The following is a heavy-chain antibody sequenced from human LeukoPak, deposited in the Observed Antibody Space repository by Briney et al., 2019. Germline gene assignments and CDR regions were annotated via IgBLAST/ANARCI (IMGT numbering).Heavy chain of an antibody. J-gene: IGHJ3*02. CDR1: GFTFSSYD. CDR2: IGTAGDT. D-gene: IGHD1-26*01. CDR3: ARGGSIVGATDAFDI. V-gene: IGHV3-13*01. Sequence: GGSLGLSCAASGFTFSSYDMHWVRQATGKGLEWVSAIGTAGDTYYPGSVKGRFTISRENAKNSLYLQMNSLRAGDTAVYYCARGGSIVGATDAFDIWGQGTMVTVSS.